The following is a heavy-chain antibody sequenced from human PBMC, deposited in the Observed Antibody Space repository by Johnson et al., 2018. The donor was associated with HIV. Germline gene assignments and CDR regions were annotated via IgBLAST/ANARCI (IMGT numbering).Heavy chain of an antibody. CDR3: AKDRVRYSSDVDALDM. Sequence: ELLVESGGGLVQPGGSLRLSCAASGFTFSSYWMHWVRQAPGKGLVWVSRINSDGSSTSYADSVKGRFTISRDNAKNTLYLQMNSLRTEDTAIYYCAKDRVRYSSDVDALDMWGQGTMVTVSP. CDR2: INSDGSST. CDR1: GFTFSSYW. V-gene: IGHV3-74*01. J-gene: IGHJ3*02. D-gene: IGHD6-19*01.